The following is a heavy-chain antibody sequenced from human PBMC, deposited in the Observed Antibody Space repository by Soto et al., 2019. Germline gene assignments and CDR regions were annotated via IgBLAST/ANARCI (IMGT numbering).Heavy chain of an antibody. D-gene: IGHD3-22*01. J-gene: IGHJ6*02. V-gene: IGHV1-69*01. CDR3: AGGRIVVVGSRAYYGMDV. CDR2: IIPVFGLV. CDR1: GGTPSNSA. Sequence: QVHLLLQSGAEVKKPGSSVKVSCKASGGTPSNSAISWVRQAPGQGLEWMGGIIPVFGLVKYAQNFQGRDTINADESTNTAYMELSSLRPEDTAVYYCAGGRIVVVGSRAYYGMDVWGQGTTVTVSS.